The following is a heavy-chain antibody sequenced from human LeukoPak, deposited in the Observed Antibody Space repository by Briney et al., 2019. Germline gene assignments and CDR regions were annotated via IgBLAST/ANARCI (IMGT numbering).Heavy chain of an antibody. V-gene: IGHV4-39*07. J-gene: IGHJ4*02. CDR1: GGSISSSNYN. CDR3: ARSDFWSGYLIGFDY. CDR2: IYYSGTT. D-gene: IGHD3-3*01. Sequence: SETLSLICTLSGGSISSSNYNWGWIRQPPGKGLEWIGSIYYSGTTWYNPSLKNRVTISVDTSKNQFSLKLSSVTAADTAVYYCARSDFWSGYLIGFDYWGQGTLVTVSS.